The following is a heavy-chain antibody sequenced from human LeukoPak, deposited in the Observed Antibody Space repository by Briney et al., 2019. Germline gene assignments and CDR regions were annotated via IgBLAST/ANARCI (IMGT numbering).Heavy chain of an antibody. D-gene: IGHD3-22*01. CDR3: ARHRSPSRYSYASGGFYYTDY. V-gene: IGHV4-59*01. CDR2: IYYSGST. CDR1: GGPISSYY. Sequence: SETLSLTCTVSGGPISSYYWSWIRQPPGKGLEWIGYIYYSGSTNYNPSLKSRVTISVDTSKNQFSLKLSSVTAADTAVYYCARHRSPSRYSYASGGFYYTDYWGQGTLVTVSS. J-gene: IGHJ4*02.